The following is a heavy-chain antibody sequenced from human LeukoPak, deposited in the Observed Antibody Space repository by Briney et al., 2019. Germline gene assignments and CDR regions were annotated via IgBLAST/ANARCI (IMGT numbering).Heavy chain of an antibody. CDR3: ARGFDY. J-gene: IGHJ4*02. CDR1: GGSINSYY. CDR2: INTSGST. V-gene: IGHV4-4*07. Sequence: SETLSLTCTVSGGSINSYYWTWIRQPAGKGLEWIGRINTSGSTNYNPSLKSRVAMSVDTSKNQFSLKLSSVTAADTAVYYCARGFDYWGQGTLVTVSS.